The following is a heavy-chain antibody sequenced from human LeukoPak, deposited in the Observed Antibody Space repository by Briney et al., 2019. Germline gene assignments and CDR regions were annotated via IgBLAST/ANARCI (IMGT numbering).Heavy chain of an antibody. D-gene: IGHD3-3*01. CDR3: AEYDFDLFFHY. J-gene: IGHJ4*02. V-gene: IGHV4-59*08. CDR2: IYYSGST. Sequence: PGETLSLTCAVSECSVGNYYMSWVRQPPGKGLEWIGNIYYSGSTNYNPSLKSQVTISIDTSKNQFSLRLSSVTAADPAVYYCAEYDFDLFFHYWGQGTLVTVSS. CDR1: ECSVGNYY.